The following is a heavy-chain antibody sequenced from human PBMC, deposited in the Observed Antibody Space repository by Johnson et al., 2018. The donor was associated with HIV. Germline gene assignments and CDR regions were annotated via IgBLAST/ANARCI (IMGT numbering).Heavy chain of an antibody. J-gene: IGHJ3*02. CDR3: AKVRSGYTEIDAFDI. D-gene: IGHD3-22*01. CDR1: GFTFSSYA. CDR2: IRYDGNNK. V-gene: IGHV3-30*02. Sequence: QVQVVESGGGVVQPGRSLRLSCAASGFTFSSYAMHWVRQAPGKGLEWVAFIRYDGNNKYYADSVTGRFTFSRDNSKNTLYLQMNSLRAEDTAVYFCAKVRSGYTEIDAFDIWGQGTMVTVSS.